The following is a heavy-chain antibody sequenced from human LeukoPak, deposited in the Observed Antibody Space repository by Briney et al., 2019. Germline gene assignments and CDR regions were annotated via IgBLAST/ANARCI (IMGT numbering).Heavy chain of an antibody. CDR3: ASSTPYYDILTGYYN. V-gene: IGHV4-34*01. CDR2: INHSGST. Sequence: PSETLSLTCAVYGGSFSGYYWSWIRQPPGKGLEWIGEINHSGSTNYNPSLKGRVTISVDTSKNQFSLKLSSVTAADTAVYYCASSTPYYDILTGYYNWGQGTLVTVSS. CDR1: GGSFSGYY. D-gene: IGHD3-9*01. J-gene: IGHJ4*02.